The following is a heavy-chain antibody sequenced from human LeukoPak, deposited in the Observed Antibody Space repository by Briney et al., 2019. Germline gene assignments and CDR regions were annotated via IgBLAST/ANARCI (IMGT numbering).Heavy chain of an antibody. CDR2: ISAYNGNT. V-gene: IGHV1-18*01. CDR3: ARDDAQMHSFDY. J-gene: IGHJ4*02. CDR1: GYTFTSYG. Sequence: ASVKVSCKASGYTFTSYGISWVRRAPGQGLEWMGWISAYNGNTNYAQKLQGRVTMTTDTSTSTAYMELRSLRSDDTAVYYCARDDAQMHSFDYWGQGTLVTVSS. D-gene: IGHD4-11*01.